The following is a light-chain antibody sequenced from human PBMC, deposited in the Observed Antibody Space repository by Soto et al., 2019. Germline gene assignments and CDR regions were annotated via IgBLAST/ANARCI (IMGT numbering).Light chain of an antibody. CDR1: QSITGW. J-gene: IGKJ1*01. V-gene: IGKV1-5*03. CDR2: KAS. Sequence: DIQMTQSPSILSASVGDRVTITCRASQSITGWLAWYQQKPGKAPKRLIYKASTLESGVPSRFSGSGYGTEFTLTISSLQSDDFASYYCQHYIDFPRTFGPGTKVDIK. CDR3: QHYIDFPRT.